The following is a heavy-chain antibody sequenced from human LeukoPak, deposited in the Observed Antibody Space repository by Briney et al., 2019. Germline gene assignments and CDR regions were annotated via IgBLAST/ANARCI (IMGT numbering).Heavy chain of an antibody. CDR3: AREDYYGSGNYVAWGGAFDV. D-gene: IGHD3-10*01. CDR1: GFTFSSYA. Sequence: GGSLRLSCAASGFTFSSYAMSWVRQAPGKGLEWVANIKQDGSEKYYVDSVKGRFTISRDNAKISVYLQMNNLRAEDTAVYYCAREDYYGSGNYVAWGGAFDVWGQGTTVTVSS. CDR2: IKQDGSEK. J-gene: IGHJ3*01. V-gene: IGHV3-7*01.